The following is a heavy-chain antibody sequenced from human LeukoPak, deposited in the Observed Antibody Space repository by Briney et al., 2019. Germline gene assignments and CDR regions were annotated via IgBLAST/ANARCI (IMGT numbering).Heavy chain of an antibody. J-gene: IGHJ6*03. V-gene: IGHV4-34*01. D-gene: IGHD3/OR15-3a*01. CDR1: GGSFSGYY. Sequence: SETLSLTCAVYGGSFSGYYWSWIRQPPGKGLEWIGEINHSGSTNYNPSLKSRVTISVDTSKNQFSLKLSSVTAADTAVYYCARLAFGRVDYYYYMDVWGKGTTVTVSS. CDR3: ARLAFGRVDYYYYMDV. CDR2: INHSGST.